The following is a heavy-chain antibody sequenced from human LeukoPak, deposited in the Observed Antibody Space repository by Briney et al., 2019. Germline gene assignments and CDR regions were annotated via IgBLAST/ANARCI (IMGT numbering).Heavy chain of an antibody. CDR3: ARGRYTTNWYLDY. Sequence: SETLSLTCTVSGGSISSSSWSWIGQPPGRGLEFIGFIYYSGSTNYNPSLKSRLTISVDTSNNQFSLRLSSVTAADTAVYYCARGRYTTNWYLDYWGRGTLVTVSS. V-gene: IGHV4-59*01. D-gene: IGHD3-16*02. CDR2: IYYSGST. CDR1: GGSISSSS. J-gene: IGHJ4*02.